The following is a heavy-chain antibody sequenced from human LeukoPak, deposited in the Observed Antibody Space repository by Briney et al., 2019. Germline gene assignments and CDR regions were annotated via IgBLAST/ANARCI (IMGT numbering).Heavy chain of an antibody. Sequence: GGSLRLSCAASGFTFSSYWMHWVRRAPGKGLVWVSRINSDGSSTSYADSVKGRFTISRDNAKNTLYLQMNSLRAEDTAVYYCAREGSVDDAFDIWGQGTMVTVSS. V-gene: IGHV3-74*01. CDR1: GFTFSSYW. CDR3: AREGSVDDAFDI. CDR2: INSDGSST. J-gene: IGHJ3*02.